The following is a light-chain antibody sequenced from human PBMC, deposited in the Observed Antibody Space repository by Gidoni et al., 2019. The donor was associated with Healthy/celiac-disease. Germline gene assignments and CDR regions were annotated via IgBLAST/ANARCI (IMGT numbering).Light chain of an antibody. CDR1: SSNIGRNT. CDR2: SNN. Sequence: QSVLTQPPSASGTPGQSVTISCSGSSSNIGRNTVNWYKQLPGTAPKLLIYSNNQRPSGVPDRFSGSKSGTSASLAISGLQSEDEADYYCAAWDDSLNGPVFGGGTKLTVL. V-gene: IGLV1-44*01. CDR3: AAWDDSLNGPV. J-gene: IGLJ2*01.